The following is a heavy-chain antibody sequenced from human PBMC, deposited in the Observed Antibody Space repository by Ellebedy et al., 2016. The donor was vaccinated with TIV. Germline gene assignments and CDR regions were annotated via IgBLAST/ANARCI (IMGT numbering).Heavy chain of an antibody. J-gene: IGHJ3*02. D-gene: IGHD6-19*01. V-gene: IGHV4-59*12. Sequence: MPSETLSLTCTVSGVSITTNYWSWIRQTPGKGLEWIGYIYYGGGTNYNPSLKSRVTLSFDTSKNHFSLKLTSVTAADTAVYYCARPYGSGWLGRSAFDIWGQGTMVTVSS. CDR1: GVSITTNY. CDR2: IYYGGGT. CDR3: ARPYGSGWLGRSAFDI.